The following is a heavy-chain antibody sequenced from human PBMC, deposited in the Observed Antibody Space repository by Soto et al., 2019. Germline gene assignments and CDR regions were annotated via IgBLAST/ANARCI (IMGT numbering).Heavy chain of an antibody. V-gene: IGHV4-61*01. CDR2: IYYSGST. D-gene: IGHD3-3*01. J-gene: IGHJ4*02. CDR3: ARGVGVVTFFDY. Sequence: QVQLQESGPGLVKPSETLSLTCTVSGGSVSSGSYYWSWIRQPPGKGLEWIGYIYYSGSTNYNPSLKRRFTISVDTSKNQFSLKLSSVTAADTAVYYCARGVGVVTFFDYWGQGTLVTVSS. CDR1: GGSVSSGSYY.